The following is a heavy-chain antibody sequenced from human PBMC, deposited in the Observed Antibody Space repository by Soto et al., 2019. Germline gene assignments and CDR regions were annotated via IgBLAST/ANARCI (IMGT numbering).Heavy chain of an antibody. D-gene: IGHD3-22*01. CDR1: GGSISSGGYY. CDR2: IYYSGST. Sequence: QVQLQESGPGLVKPSQTLSLTCTVSGGSISSGGYYWSWIRQHPGKGLEWIGYIYYSGSTYYNPSLKSRVTISVDTSKNQFSLKLSSVTAADTAVYYCARDTYYYDSSGYYGGFYFDYWGQGTLVTVSS. J-gene: IGHJ4*02. CDR3: ARDTYYYDSSGYYGGFYFDY. V-gene: IGHV4-31*03.